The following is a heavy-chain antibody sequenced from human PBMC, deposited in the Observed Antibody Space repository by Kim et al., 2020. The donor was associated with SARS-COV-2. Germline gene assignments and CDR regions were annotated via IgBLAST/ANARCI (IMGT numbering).Heavy chain of an antibody. CDR1: GGSISSSSYY. CDR2: IYYSGST. V-gene: IGHV4-39*07. D-gene: IGHD3-3*01. Sequence: SETLSLTCTVSGGSISSSSYYWGWIRQPPGKGLEWIGSIYYSGSTYYNPSLKSRVTISVDTSKNQFSLKLSSVTAADTAVYYCAREQRFLEWFQIPLHFDYWGQGTLVTVSS. J-gene: IGHJ4*02. CDR3: AREQRFLEWFQIPLHFDY.